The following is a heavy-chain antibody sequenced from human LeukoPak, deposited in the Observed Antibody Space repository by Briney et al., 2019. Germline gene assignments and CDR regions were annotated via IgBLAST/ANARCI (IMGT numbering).Heavy chain of an antibody. D-gene: IGHD3-3*01. CDR1: GFTFSSYG. Sequence: GGSLRLSCAASGFTFSSYGMSRVRQAPGKGLEWVSAISGSGGSTYYADPVKGRFTISRDNSKNTLYLQMNSLRAEDTAVYYCARDNLDFWSGDHYFDYWGQGTLVTVSS. J-gene: IGHJ4*02. CDR3: ARDNLDFWSGDHYFDY. CDR2: ISGSGGST. V-gene: IGHV3-23*01.